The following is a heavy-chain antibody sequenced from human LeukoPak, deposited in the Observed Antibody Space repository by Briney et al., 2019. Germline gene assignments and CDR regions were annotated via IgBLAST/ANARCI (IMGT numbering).Heavy chain of an antibody. V-gene: IGHV4-61*02. Sequence: SETLSLTCTVSGGSISSSSYYWSWIRQPAGKGLEWIGRIYTSGSTNYNPSLKSRVTMSVDTSKNQFSLKLSSVTAADTAVYCCARDILGYCSSTSCPTRWFDPWGQGTLVTVSS. CDR2: IYTSGST. CDR3: ARDILGYCSSTSCPTRWFDP. J-gene: IGHJ5*02. D-gene: IGHD2-2*01. CDR1: GGSISSSSYY.